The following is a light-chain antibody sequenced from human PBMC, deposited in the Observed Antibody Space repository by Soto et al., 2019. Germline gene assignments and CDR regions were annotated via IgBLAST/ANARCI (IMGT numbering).Light chain of an antibody. CDR2: DVS. Sequence: PGERATLSCRASQSVTSYLAWYQQKPGQAPRLLIYDVSNRASGIPARFSGSGSETDFTLTISSLEPEDFAVYYCQQRSDWPLTFGQGTRLEIK. J-gene: IGKJ5*01. CDR1: QSVTSY. V-gene: IGKV3-11*01. CDR3: QQRSDWPLT.